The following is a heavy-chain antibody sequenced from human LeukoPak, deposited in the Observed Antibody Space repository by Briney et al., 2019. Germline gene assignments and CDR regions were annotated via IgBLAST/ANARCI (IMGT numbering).Heavy chain of an antibody. CDR1: GYTLTDYY. CDR2: INPNSGGT. Sequence: ASVKVSCKSSGYTLTDYYMHWVRQAPGQGLEWMGRINPNSGGTNYAQKFQGRVTMTRDTSISTVYMELSRLRSDDTAVYYCARVGYYESSGYYEYWGQGTLVTVSS. CDR3: ARVGYYESSGYYEY. J-gene: IGHJ4*02. V-gene: IGHV1-2*06. D-gene: IGHD3-22*01.